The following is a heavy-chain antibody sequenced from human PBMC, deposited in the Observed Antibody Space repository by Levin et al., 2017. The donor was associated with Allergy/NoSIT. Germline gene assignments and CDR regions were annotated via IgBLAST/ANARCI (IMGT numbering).Heavy chain of an antibody. CDR3: AMPGLTSAVAHRCDF. D-gene: IGHD6-19*01. CDR1: GFTFSSYA. CDR2: ISVSGGST. Sequence: PGGSLRLSCAASGFTFSSYAMNWVRQAPGKGLEWVSAISVSGGSTYYADSVKGRFTISRDDSKNTLYLQMNSLRGEDTAVYYCAMPGLTSAVAHRCDFWGQGTLVTVSS. V-gene: IGHV3-23*01. J-gene: IGHJ4*02.